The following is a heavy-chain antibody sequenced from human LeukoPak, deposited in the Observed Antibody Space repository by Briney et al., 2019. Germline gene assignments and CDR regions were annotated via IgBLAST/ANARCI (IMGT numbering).Heavy chain of an antibody. CDR2: IYTSGST. J-gene: IGHJ6*02. Sequence: PSETLSLTCTVSGGSISSYYRSWIRQPAGKGLEWIGRIYTSGSTNYNPSLKSRVTMSVDTSKNQFSLKLSSVTAADTAVYYCARDRDYYDSSGYSYYYYGMDVWGQGTTVTVSS. D-gene: IGHD3-22*01. CDR1: GGSISSYY. CDR3: ARDRDYYDSSGYSYYYYGMDV. V-gene: IGHV4-4*07.